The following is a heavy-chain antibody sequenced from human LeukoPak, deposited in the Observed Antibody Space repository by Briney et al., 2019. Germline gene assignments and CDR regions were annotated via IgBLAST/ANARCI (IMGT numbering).Heavy chain of an antibody. V-gene: IGHV3-20*04. CDR3: AREPPDSSSWYPGWGDSFDY. CDR2: INWNGAGT. CDR1: GFTFDHYG. J-gene: IGHJ4*02. Sequence: GGSLRLSCAASGFTFDHYGMSWVRQAPGKGLEWVSGINWNGAGTGYADSVKGRFTISRDDAKNSLYLQMNSLRAEDTAVYYCAREPPDSSSWYPGWGDSFDYWGQGTLVTVSS. D-gene: IGHD6-13*01.